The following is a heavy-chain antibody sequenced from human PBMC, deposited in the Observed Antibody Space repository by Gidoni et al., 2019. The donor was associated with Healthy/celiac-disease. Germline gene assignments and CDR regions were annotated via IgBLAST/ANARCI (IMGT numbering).Heavy chain of an antibody. D-gene: IGHD3-3*01. V-gene: IGHV3-30-3*01. CDR1: GFTFSSYA. CDR2: ISYDGSNK. CDR3: ARDPSDSWALEGYYFDY. Sequence: QVQLVESGGGVVQPGRSLRLSCAASGFTFSSYAMHWVRQAPGKGLEWVAVISYDGSNKYYADSVKGRFTISRDNSKNTLYLQMNSLRAEDTAVYYCARDPSDSWALEGYYFDYWGQGTLVTVSS. J-gene: IGHJ4*02.